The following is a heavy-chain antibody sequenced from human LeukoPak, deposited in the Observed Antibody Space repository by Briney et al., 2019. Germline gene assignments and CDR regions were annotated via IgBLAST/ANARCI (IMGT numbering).Heavy chain of an antibody. D-gene: IGHD2/OR15-2a*01. J-gene: IGHJ4*02. Sequence: GGSLRLSCGASGFSFRDYYMSWVRQAPGKGLEWISYISSTGRTIYYADSVKGRFTISRDSDKSSLYLQMNSLRAEDTALYYCARFRYNSTWGIFDYWGQGTLVTVSS. CDR3: ARFRYNSTWGIFDY. CDR1: GFSFRDYY. CDR2: ISSTGRTI. V-gene: IGHV3-11*04.